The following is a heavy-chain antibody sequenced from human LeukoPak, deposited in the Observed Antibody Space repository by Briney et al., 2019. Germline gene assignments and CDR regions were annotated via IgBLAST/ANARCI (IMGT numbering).Heavy chain of an antibody. CDR3: VSELRIVEIATCAFDI. D-gene: IGHD5-24*01. CDR1: GGSISTSAYY. Sequence: SETLSLTCIVSGGSISTSAYYWGWIRQPPGEGLQWIGSIYYSGNTYYNSSLKSRVTISVDTSTSQFSLRLSSVTAADTAVYYWVSELRIVEIATCAFDIWGQGTMVTVSS. J-gene: IGHJ3*02. CDR2: IYYSGNT. V-gene: IGHV4-39*01.